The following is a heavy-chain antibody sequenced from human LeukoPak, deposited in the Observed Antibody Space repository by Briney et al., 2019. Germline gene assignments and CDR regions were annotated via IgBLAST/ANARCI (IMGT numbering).Heavy chain of an antibody. CDR2: ISSSGSTI. J-gene: IGHJ4*02. CDR1: GFTFSDYY. CDR3: ARRRYSGSSQHFDY. D-gene: IGHD1-26*01. Sequence: PGGSLRLSCAASGFTFSDYYMSWIRQAPGKGLEWVSYISSSGSTIYYADSVKGRFTISRDNAKNSLYLQMSSLRAEDTAVYYCARRRYSGSSQHFDYWGQGTLVTVSS. V-gene: IGHV3-11*04.